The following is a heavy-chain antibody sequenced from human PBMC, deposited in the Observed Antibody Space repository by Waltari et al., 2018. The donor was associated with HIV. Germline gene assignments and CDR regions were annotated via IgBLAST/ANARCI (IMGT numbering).Heavy chain of an antibody. J-gene: IGHJ3*02. D-gene: IGHD1-26*01. CDR2: IYSGCNT. Sequence: EVQLVESGGGLIQPGGSLRLSCAASGFTVSSNYMSWVRQAPGKGLEWVSIIYSGCNTYYADAVKGRFTISRDYSKNTVYLQMNSLRAADTAVYYCARGGGSGSYGSFDIWGQGTMVTVSS. V-gene: IGHV3-53*01. CDR1: GFTVSSNY. CDR3: ARGGGSGSYGSFDI.